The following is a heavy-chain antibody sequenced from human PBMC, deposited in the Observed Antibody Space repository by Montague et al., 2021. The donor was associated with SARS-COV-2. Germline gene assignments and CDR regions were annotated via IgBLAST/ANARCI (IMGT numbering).Heavy chain of an antibody. J-gene: IGHJ2*01. Sequence: SLRLSCAASGLIFNNYCMHWVRQAPGEGLVWVSLIKSDGTTTTYADSVKGRFTISRDNAKNTVYLQMNELRAEDTAVYYCARGAHASVVAATYWYFDLWGRGTLVTVSS. D-gene: IGHD2-15*01. V-gene: IGHV3-74*01. CDR2: IKSDGTTT. CDR3: ARGAHASVVAATYWYFDL. CDR1: GLIFNNYC.